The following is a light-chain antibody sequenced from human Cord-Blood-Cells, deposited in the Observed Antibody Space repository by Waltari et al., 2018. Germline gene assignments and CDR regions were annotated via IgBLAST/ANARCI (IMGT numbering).Light chain of an antibody. CDR3: QQRSNWPT. J-gene: IGKJ4*01. V-gene: IGKV3-11*01. CDR2: DAS. CDR1: QSVSSY. Sequence: ELVLTQSPATLSLSPGERANLSCRASQSVSSYLAWYQQKPGQAHRLLIYDASNRATCIPARFSGSGSGTDFTLTISSLEPEDFAVYYCQQRSNWPTFGGGTKVEIK.